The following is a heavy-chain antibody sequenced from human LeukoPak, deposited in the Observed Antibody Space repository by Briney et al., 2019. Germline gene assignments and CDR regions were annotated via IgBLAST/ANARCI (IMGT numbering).Heavy chain of an antibody. Sequence: GSLRLSCAASGFTFSSYAMSWVRQAPGKGLEWVSAISGSGGSTYYADSVKGRFTISRDNSKNTLYLQMNSLRAEDTAVYYCAKDSTPTLRYFDWLPDYYYYYGMDVWGQGTTVTVSS. J-gene: IGHJ6*02. CDR2: ISGSGGST. D-gene: IGHD3-9*01. V-gene: IGHV3-23*01. CDR1: GFTFSSYA. CDR3: AKDSTPTLRYFDWLPDYYYYYGMDV.